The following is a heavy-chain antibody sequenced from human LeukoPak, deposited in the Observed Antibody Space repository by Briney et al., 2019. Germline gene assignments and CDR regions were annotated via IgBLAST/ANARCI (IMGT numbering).Heavy chain of an antibody. V-gene: IGHV4-39*07. CDR3: ARESGGWFGEYYYMDV. CDR1: GGSISSSSYY. J-gene: IGHJ6*03. CDR2: IYYSGST. Sequence: SETLSLTCTVSGGSISSSSYYWGWIRQPPGKGLEWIGSIYYSGSTYYNPSLKSRVTISVDTSKNQFSLKLSSVTAADTAVYYCARESGGWFGEYYYMDVWGKGTTVTVSS. D-gene: IGHD3-10*01.